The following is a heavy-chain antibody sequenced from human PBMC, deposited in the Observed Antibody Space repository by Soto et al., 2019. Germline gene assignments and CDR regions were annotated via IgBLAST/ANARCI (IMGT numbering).Heavy chain of an antibody. D-gene: IGHD3-22*01. CDR1: AGTFSSYA. CDR2: IIPIFGTA. Sequence: ASVKVSCKASAGTFSSYAISWVRQAPGQGLEWMGGIIPIFGTANYAQKFQGRVTITADESTSTAYMELSSLRSEDTAVYYCARTNYYDSSGYYYFNWFDPWGQGTLVTVSS. CDR3: ARTNYYDSSGYYYFNWFDP. J-gene: IGHJ5*02. V-gene: IGHV1-69*13.